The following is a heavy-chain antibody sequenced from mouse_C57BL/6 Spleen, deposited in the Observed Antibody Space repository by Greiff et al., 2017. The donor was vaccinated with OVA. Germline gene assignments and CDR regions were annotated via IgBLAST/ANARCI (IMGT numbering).Heavy chain of an antibody. CDR1: GFTFSSYA. CDR3: ARDRAYYSNYYAMDY. CDR2: ISDGGSYT. Sequence: VKLMESGGGLVKPGGSLKLSCAASGFTFSSYAMSWVRQTPEKRLEWVATISDGGSYTYYPDNVKGRFTISRDNAKNNLYLQMSHLKSDDTAMYYCARDRAYYSNYYAMDYWGQGTSVTVSS. V-gene: IGHV5-4*01. D-gene: IGHD2-5*01. J-gene: IGHJ4*01.